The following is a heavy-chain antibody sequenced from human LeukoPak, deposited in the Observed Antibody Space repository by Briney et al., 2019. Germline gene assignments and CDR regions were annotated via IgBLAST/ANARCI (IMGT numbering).Heavy chain of an antibody. V-gene: IGHV3-48*01. D-gene: IGHD3-10*01. CDR3: ARDHYYGSGSPSFDY. J-gene: IGHJ4*02. Sequence: PGGSLRLSCAASGFTFSSYSMNWGRQAPGKGLEWVSYISSSSSTIYYADSVKGRFTISRDNAKNSLYLQMNSLRAEDTAVYYCARDHYYGSGSPSFDYWGQGTLVTVSS. CDR2: ISSSSSTI. CDR1: GFTFSSYS.